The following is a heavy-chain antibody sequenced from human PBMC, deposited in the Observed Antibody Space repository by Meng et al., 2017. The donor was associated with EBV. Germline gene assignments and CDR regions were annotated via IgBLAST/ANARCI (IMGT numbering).Heavy chain of an antibody. V-gene: IGHV3-73*02. CDR1: GFTFSGSA. Sequence: VVGPGGGFGPLWGSLKPSCAACGFTFSGSAMPWVRQASGKGLEWVGRIRSKAKSYATAYAASVKGRFTISRDDSKNTAYLQMNSLKTEDTAVYYCTRMSSPLDYWGQGTLVTVSS. J-gene: IGHJ4*02. D-gene: IGHD2-2*01. CDR2: IRSKAKSYAT. CDR3: TRMSSPLDY.